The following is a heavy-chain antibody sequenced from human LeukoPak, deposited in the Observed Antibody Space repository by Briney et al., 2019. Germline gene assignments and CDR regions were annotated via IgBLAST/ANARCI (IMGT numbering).Heavy chain of an antibody. V-gene: IGHV4-39*07. J-gene: IGHJ3*02. Sequence: SETLSLTCTVSGGSISSSSYYWGWIRQPPGKGLEWIGSIYHSGSTYYNPSLKSRVTISVDTSKNQFSLKLSSVTAADTAVYYCARDGAYSYGYKKFGDAFDIWGQGTMVTVSS. CDR1: GGSISSSSYY. D-gene: IGHD5-18*01. CDR3: ARDGAYSYGYKKFGDAFDI. CDR2: IYHSGST.